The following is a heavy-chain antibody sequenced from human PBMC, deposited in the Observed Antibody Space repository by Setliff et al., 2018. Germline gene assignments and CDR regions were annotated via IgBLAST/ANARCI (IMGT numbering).Heavy chain of an antibody. Sequence: SFPASGYTFTGYYMHWVRQAPGQGLEWMGWINPNSGGTNYAQKFQGWVTMTRDTSISTAYMELSRLRSDDTAVYYCARVRSSGSKGMDVWGQGTTVTVSS. CDR2: INPNSGGT. J-gene: IGHJ6*02. V-gene: IGHV1-2*04. CDR1: GYTFTGYY. D-gene: IGHD3-22*01. CDR3: ARVRSSGSKGMDV.